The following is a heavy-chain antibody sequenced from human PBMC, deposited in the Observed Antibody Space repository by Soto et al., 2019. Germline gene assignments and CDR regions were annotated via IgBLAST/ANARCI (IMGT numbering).Heavy chain of an antibody. J-gene: IGHJ3*02. CDR3: ARDSGFDYGDYIHAFDI. Sequence: QVQLVQSGAEVKKPGASVKVSCKASGYTFTSYAMHWLRQAPGQRLEWMGWINAGNGNTKYSQKFQGRVTITRDTSASTAYMELSSLRSEDTAVYYCARDSGFDYGDYIHAFDIWGQGTMVTVSS. CDR2: INAGNGNT. CDR1: GYTFTSYA. D-gene: IGHD4-17*01. V-gene: IGHV1-3*01.